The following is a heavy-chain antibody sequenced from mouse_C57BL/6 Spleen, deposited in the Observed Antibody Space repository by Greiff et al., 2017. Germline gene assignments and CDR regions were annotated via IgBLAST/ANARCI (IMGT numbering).Heavy chain of an antibody. V-gene: IGHV1-55*01. J-gene: IGHJ3*01. D-gene: IGHD2-4*01. CDR1: GYTFTSYW. Sequence: QVQLQQPGAELVKPGASVKMSCKASGYTFTSYWITWVKQRPGQGLEWIGDIYPGSGSTNYNEKFRSKATLTVDTSSSTAYMQLSSLTSEDSAVYYCASLYYEGPELAYWGQGTLVTVSA. CDR3: ASLYYEGPELAY. CDR2: IYPGSGST.